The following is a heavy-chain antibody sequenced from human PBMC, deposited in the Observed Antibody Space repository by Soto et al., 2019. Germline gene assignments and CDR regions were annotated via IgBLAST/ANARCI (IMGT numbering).Heavy chain of an antibody. CDR1: GFIFSSYA. CDR3: ATIAVQPTFDY. D-gene: IGHD6-19*01. J-gene: IGHJ4*02. Sequence: EVQLLESGGGLVQPGGSLRLSCAASGFIFSSYAMSWVRQAPGKGLEWVSAITGGGGSTFYADSVKGRFTISRDNSKDTLYLQMNSLRADDTAVYYCATIAVQPTFDYWGQGTLVTVSS. V-gene: IGHV3-23*01. CDR2: ITGGGGST.